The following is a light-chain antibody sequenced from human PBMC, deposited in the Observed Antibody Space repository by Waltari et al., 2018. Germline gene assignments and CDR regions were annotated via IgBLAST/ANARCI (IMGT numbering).Light chain of an antibody. V-gene: IGKV1-5*03. Sequence: DIQMTQSPSTLSAFVGDRVTITCRASQSINIWLAWYQQKSGKAPKLLIYEASILESGVPSRFSGSGSGTEFTLTISSLQAEDFATDDCQQYNSYSPYTFGQGTKLEMK. CDR2: EAS. J-gene: IGKJ2*01. CDR3: QQYNSYSPYT. CDR1: QSINIW.